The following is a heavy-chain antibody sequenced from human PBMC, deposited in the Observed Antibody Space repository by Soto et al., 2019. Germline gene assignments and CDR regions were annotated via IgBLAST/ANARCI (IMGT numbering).Heavy chain of an antibody. CDR2: IYYSGST. D-gene: IGHD1-20*01. J-gene: IGHJ4*02. CDR1: GGSISSNY. CDR3: ARGLYNWNYFDY. Sequence: PSETLSLTCTVSGGSISSNYWSWIRQPPGKGLEWIGYIYYSGSTHYNPSLKSRVTISVDTSKNQFSLKLSSVTAADTAVYYCARGLYNWNYFDYWGQGTLVTVSS. V-gene: IGHV4-59*12.